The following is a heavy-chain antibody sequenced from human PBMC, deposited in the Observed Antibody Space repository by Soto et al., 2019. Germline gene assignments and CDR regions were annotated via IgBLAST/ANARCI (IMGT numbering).Heavy chain of an antibody. Sequence: QVQLVQSGAEVKKPGSSVKVSCKASGGTFSSYTISWVRQAPGQGLEWMGRIIPILGIANYAQKFKGRVTIPADKSTSTAYMELSRLRSDDTAVYYCASTNGPYYCDSWVEETMVTVSS. J-gene: IGHJ4*02. CDR2: IIPILGIA. CDR3: ASTNGPYYCDS. CDR1: GGTFSSYT. V-gene: IGHV1-69*02. D-gene: IGHD2-8*01.